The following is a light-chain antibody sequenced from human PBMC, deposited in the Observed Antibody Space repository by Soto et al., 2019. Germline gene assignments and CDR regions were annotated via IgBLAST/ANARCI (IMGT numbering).Light chain of an antibody. CDR2: EVS. CDR3: SSYTSSNTWE. V-gene: IGLV2-14*01. J-gene: IGLJ3*02. CDR1: SSDVGDYNY. Sequence: QSVLTQPASVSGSPGQSITISCTGTSSDVGDYNYVSWYQQHPGKAPKLMIYEVSNRPSGVSNRFSGSKSGNTASLTISGLQAEDEADYYCSSYTSSNTWEFGGGTKLTVL.